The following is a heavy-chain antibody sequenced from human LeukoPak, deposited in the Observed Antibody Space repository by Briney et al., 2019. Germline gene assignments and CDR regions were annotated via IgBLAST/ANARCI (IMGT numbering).Heavy chain of an antibody. V-gene: IGHV1-18*01. CDR1: GYTFTSHG. J-gene: IGHJ4*02. D-gene: IGHD1-26*01. CDR3: AKETSGSYIGTCDS. Sequence: ASVKVSCKASGYTFTSHGISWVRQAPGQGLEWMGWISPYNGNTNYAPKLQDRVSMTTDTSTSTAYMELRSLRSDDTAVYYCAKETSGSYIGTCDSWGQGTLVTVSS. CDR2: ISPYNGNT.